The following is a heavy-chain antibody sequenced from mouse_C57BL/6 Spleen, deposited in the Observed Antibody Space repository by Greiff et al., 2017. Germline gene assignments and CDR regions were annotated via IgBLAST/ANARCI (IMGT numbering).Heavy chain of an antibody. J-gene: IGHJ2*01. CDR1: GYTFTDYE. Sequence: QVQLQQSGAELVRPGASVTLSCKASGYTFTDYEMHWVKQTPVHGLEWIGAIDPETGGTAYNQKFKGKAMLTADKSSSTAYMELRSLTSEDSAVYYCTRSYYYGSSYDYFDYWGQGTTLTVSS. CDR2: IDPETGGT. V-gene: IGHV1-15*01. CDR3: TRSYYYGSSYDYFDY. D-gene: IGHD1-1*01.